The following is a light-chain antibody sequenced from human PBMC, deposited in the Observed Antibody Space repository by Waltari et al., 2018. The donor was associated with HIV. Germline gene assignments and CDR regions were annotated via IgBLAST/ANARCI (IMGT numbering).Light chain of an antibody. CDR1: SSDVGGYNY. J-gene: IGLJ2*01. Sequence: QSALTQPPSASGSPGQSVTISCTGTSSDVGGYNYVSWYQQHPGKAPKLMIYEVSKRPSGVPDRFSGSKSGNTASLTVSGLQAEDEADYHCQIWDSASDHVIFGGGTKLTVL. CDR2: EVS. V-gene: IGLV2-8*01. CDR3: QIWDSASDHVI.